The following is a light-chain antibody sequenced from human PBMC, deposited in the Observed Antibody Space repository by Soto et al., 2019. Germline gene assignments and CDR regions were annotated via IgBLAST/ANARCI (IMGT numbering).Light chain of an antibody. CDR2: ENT. CDR1: SSNIGAVFD. V-gene: IGLV1-40*01. CDR3: QSYDSGLSGWL. Sequence: QSVLTQPPAVSGAPGQRVTISCTGRSSNIGAVFDVHWYQQVPGTAPKLLIYENTKRPPGVPDRFSGSKSGTSASLAITGLQAEDEADYYCQSYDSGLSGWLFGGGTKVTVL. J-gene: IGLJ2*01.